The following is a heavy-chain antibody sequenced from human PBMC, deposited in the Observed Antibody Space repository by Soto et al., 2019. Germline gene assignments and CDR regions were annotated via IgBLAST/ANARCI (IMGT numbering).Heavy chain of an antibody. Sequence: QVQLQESGPGLVKPSETLSLTCSVSGDSVSSRNYQWSWIRQPPGKGLEWIGYFSYSVTTNYNPSLKSRVTLSVDTSKNQFSLRLSSVTAADTAVYYCVRDNWGSLDYWGQGALVTVSS. D-gene: IGHD7-27*01. CDR1: GDSVSSRNYQ. V-gene: IGHV4-61*01. CDR3: VRDNWGSLDY. CDR2: FSYSVTT. J-gene: IGHJ4*02.